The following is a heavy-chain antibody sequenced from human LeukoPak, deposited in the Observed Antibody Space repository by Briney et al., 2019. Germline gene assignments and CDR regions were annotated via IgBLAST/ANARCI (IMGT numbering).Heavy chain of an antibody. CDR3: AKDLSRITMIVAEPPDDAFDI. V-gene: IGHV3-23*01. D-gene: IGHD3-22*01. J-gene: IGHJ3*02. Sequence: PGGSLRLSCAASGFTFSSYAMSWVRQAPGKGLEWVSAISGSGGSTYYADSVKGRFTISRDNSKNTLYLQMNSLRAEDTAVYYCAKDLSRITMIVAEPPDDAFDIWGQGTMVTVSS. CDR2: ISGSGGST. CDR1: GFTFSSYA.